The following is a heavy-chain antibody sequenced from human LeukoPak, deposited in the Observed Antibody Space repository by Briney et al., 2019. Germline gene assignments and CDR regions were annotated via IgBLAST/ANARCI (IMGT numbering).Heavy chain of an antibody. CDR1: GGTFSSYA. V-gene: IGHV1-69*13. J-gene: IGHJ6*04. CDR3: ARDRGFADFWSGMDV. CDR2: IIPIFGTA. Sequence: GASVKVSCKGSGGTFSSYAISWVRQAPGQGLEWMGGIIPIFGTANYAQKFQGRVTITADESTSTAYMELSSLRSEDTAVYYCARDRGFADFWSGMDVWGKGTTVTVSS. D-gene: IGHD3-3*01.